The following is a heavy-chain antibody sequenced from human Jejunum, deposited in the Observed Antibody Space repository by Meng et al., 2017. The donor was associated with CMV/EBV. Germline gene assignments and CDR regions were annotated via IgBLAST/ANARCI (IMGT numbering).Heavy chain of an antibody. J-gene: IGHJ4*02. CDR3: AREEAYDILTEPLFF. D-gene: IGHD3-9*01. V-gene: IGHV3-30*19. CDR2: ISYDGRKT. CDR1: GFNFGSYG. Sequence: SGFNFGSYGMYWVRQAPGKGLEWVALISYDGRKTYHADSVKGRFTVSRENPKSTLFLQMDWLRAEDTAVYYCAREEAYDILTEPLFFWGQGTLVTVSS.